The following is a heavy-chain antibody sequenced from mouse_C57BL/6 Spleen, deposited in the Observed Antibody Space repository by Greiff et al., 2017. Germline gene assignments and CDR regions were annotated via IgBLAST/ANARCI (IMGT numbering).Heavy chain of an antibody. D-gene: IGHD1-1*01. CDR2: ISSGGSYT. CDR3: ASNYGYFDD. J-gene: IGHJ2*01. V-gene: IGHV5-6*01. Sequence: EVMLVESGGDLVKPGGSLKLSCAASGFTFSSYGMSWVRQTPDQRLEWVATISSGGSYTYYPDSVKGRFTISRDNAKNTLYLQMSRLKSEDTAMYYCASNYGYFDDWGQGTTLTVSS. CDR1: GFTFSSYG.